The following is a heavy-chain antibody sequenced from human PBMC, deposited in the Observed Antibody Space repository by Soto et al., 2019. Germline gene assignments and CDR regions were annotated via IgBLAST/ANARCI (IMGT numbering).Heavy chain of an antibody. CDR2: ISGGGGGT. Sequence: GGSLRLSCAASGFTFSSYAMNWVRQGPGKGLEWVAAISGGGGGTYYADPVKGRFTISRDNSKNTLHLQMNNLRAEDTATYYCVKDKKYDILSAWDALDIWGHGTLVTVS. CDR3: VKDKKYDILSAWDALDI. J-gene: IGHJ3*02. CDR1: GFTFSSYA. D-gene: IGHD3-9*01. V-gene: IGHV3-23*01.